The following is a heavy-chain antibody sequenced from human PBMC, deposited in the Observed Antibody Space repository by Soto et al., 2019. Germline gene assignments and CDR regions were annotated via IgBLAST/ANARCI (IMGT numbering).Heavy chain of an antibody. V-gene: IGHV3-23*01. CDR2: ITGSGGST. CDR3: AKDRGLVFGVVEYYFDY. Sequence: EVQLLESGGGLVQPGGSLRLSCAASGFTFSSYAMSWVRQPPGNGLEWVSAITGSGGSTYYADSVTGRVTMSRDNSKNTLDLHMNSLRAEDTAVYYCAKDRGLVFGVVEYYFDYLGQGTLVTVSS. J-gene: IGHJ4*02. D-gene: IGHD3-3*01. CDR1: GFTFSSYA.